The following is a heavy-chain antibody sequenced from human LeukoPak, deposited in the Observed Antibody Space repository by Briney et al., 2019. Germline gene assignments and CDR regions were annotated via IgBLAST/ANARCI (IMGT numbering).Heavy chain of an antibody. D-gene: IGHD6-6*01. CDR2: INGNGGTT. CDR3: AKCLAAHNRAPFDY. J-gene: IGHJ4*02. CDR1: GFTFSSYA. Sequence: GGSLRLSCGASGFTFSSYALSWVRQAPGKGLEWVSTINGNGGTTYYADSVKGRFTISRDNSKHTLYLQMNNLRAEDTAVYYCAKCLAAHNRAPFDYWGQGTLVTVSS. V-gene: IGHV3-23*01.